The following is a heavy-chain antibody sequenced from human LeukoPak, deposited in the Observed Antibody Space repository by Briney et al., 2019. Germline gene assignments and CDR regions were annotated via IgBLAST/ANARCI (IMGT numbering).Heavy chain of an antibody. J-gene: IGHJ4*02. Sequence: GGSLRLSCAASGXTLRSYSMNWVRQAPGKGREWVSYISSSSSTIYYADSVKGRFTISRDNAKNSLYLQMNSLRDEDTAVYYCARPRIVGASHYFDYWGQGTLVTVSS. V-gene: IGHV3-48*02. CDR2: ISSSSSTI. CDR1: GXTLRSYS. D-gene: IGHD1-26*01. CDR3: ARPRIVGASHYFDY.